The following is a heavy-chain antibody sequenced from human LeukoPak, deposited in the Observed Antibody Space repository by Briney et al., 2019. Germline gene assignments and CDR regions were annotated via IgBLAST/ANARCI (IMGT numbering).Heavy chain of an antibody. V-gene: IGHV4-59*01. J-gene: IGHJ3*02. CDR1: GGSISSYY. Sequence: SETLSLTCTVSGGSISSYYWSWIRQPPGKGLEWIGYIYYSGSTNYNPSLKSRVTISVDTSKNQFSLKLSSATAADTAVYYCARDHVDTAMVVSVHTFDIWGQGTMVTVSS. CDR3: ARDHVDTAMVVSVHTFDI. D-gene: IGHD5-18*01. CDR2: IYYSGST.